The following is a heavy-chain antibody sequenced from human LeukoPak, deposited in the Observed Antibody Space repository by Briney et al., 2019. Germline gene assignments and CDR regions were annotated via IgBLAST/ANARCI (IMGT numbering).Heavy chain of an antibody. J-gene: IGHJ4*02. V-gene: IGHV3-73*01. CDR3: TSLGSGLLLR. Sequence: GGSLRLSCAASGFTFSGSAMHWVRQASGKGLEWVGRIRSKANSYATAYAASVKGSLTISRDYSKNTAYLQMNSLKTEDTAVYYCTSLGSGLLLRWGQGTLVTASS. CDR2: IRSKANSYAT. CDR1: GFTFSGSA. D-gene: IGHD2-15*01.